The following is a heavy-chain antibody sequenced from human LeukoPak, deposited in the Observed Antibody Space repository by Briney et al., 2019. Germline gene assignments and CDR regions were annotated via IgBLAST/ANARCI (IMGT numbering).Heavy chain of an antibody. D-gene: IGHD5-18*01. Sequence: PSETLSLTCAVYGGSFSGYYWSWIRQPPGKGLEWIGEINHSGSTNYNPSLKSRVTISVDTSKNQFSLKLSSVTAADTAVYYCARDRSPAPGRSYGRGHSDYWGQGTMVTVSS. CDR2: INHSGST. CDR1: GGSFSGYY. CDR3: ARDRSPAPGRSYGRGHSDY. J-gene: IGHJ3*01. V-gene: IGHV4-34*01.